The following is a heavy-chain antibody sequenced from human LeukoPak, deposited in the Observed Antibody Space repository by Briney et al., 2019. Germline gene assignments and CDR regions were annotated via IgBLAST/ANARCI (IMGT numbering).Heavy chain of an antibody. CDR1: GFTFSSFA. CDR2: ISGSGGST. J-gene: IGHJ4*02. CDR3: AKKNRKIVVVPAANDLDY. Sequence: PGGSLRLSCAASGFTFSSFAMSWVRQAPGKGLEWVSAISGSGGSTYYADSVKGRFTISRDNSKNTLYLQMNSLRAEDTAVYYCAKKNRKIVVVPAANDLDYWGQGTLVTVSS. V-gene: IGHV3-23*01. D-gene: IGHD2-2*01.